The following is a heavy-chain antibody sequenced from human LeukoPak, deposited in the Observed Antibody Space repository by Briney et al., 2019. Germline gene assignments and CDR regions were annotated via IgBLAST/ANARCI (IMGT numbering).Heavy chain of an antibody. J-gene: IGHJ4*02. V-gene: IGHV3-23*01. CDR2: ISGSGGST. Sequence: TGGSLRLSCAASGFTFSSYAMSWVRQAPGKGLEWVSAISGSGGSTYYADSVKGRFTISRDNSKNTLYLQMNSLRAEDTAVYYCAQSRGIVVVPAAMGEDYWGQGTLVTVSS. D-gene: IGHD2-2*01. CDR3: AQSRGIVVVPAAMGEDY. CDR1: GFTFSSYA.